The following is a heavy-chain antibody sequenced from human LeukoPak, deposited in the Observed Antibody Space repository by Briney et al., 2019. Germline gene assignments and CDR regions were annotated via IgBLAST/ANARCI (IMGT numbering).Heavy chain of an antibody. CDR1: GYTFTSHG. V-gene: IGHV1-18*01. CDR3: ARGPEYYYGSGSYDYYGMDV. J-gene: IGHJ6*02. Sequence: ASVKVSCKASGYTFTSHGISWVRQAPGQGLEWMGWISAYNGNTNYAQKLQGRVTMTTDTSTSTAYMELRSLRSDDTAVYYCARGPEYYYGSGSYDYYGMDVWGQGTTVTVSS. D-gene: IGHD3-10*01. CDR2: ISAYNGNT.